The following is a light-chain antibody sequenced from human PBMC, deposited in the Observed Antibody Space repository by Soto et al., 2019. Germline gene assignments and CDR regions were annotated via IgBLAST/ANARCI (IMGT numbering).Light chain of an antibody. CDR1: QDINIY. CDR3: KQYENLPN. V-gene: IGKV1-33*01. Sequence: DIQMTPSPSSLFASVVYIFPITFQSTQDINIYLNWYQQTPGKAPNILIYDASNFEAGVPSRFRGSGSGTDFTLTISSLQPEDIATYYCKQYENLPNFGKGKRLEIK. CDR2: DAS. J-gene: IGKJ5*01.